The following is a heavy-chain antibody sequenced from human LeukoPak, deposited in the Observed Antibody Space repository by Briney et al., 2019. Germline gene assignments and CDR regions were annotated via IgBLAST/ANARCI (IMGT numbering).Heavy chain of an antibody. V-gene: IGHV4-59*01. CDR1: GGSISSYY. CDR2: IYYSGST. J-gene: IGHJ2*01. D-gene: IGHD1-26*01. Sequence: SETLSLTCTVSGGSISSYYWSWIRQPPGKGLEWIGYIYYSGSTNYNPSLKSRVTISVDTSKNQFPLKLSSVTAADTAVYYCARVDSGSYYPPPYWYFDLWGRGTLVTVSS. CDR3: ARVDSGSYYPPPYWYFDL.